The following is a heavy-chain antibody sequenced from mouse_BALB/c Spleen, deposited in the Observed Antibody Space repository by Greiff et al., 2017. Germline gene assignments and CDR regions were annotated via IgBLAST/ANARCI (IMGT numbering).Heavy chain of an antibody. CDR2: ISSGGSYT. J-gene: IGHJ3*01. CDR1: GFTFSSYG. V-gene: IGHV5-6*01. Sequence: EVQGVESGGDLVKPGGSLKLSCAASGFTFSSYGMSWVRQTPDKRLEWVATISSGGSYTYYPDSVKGRFTISRDNAKNTLYLQMSSLKSEDTAMYYCARQRGYGYDREAWFAYWGQGTLVTVSA. CDR3: ARQRGYGYDREAWFAY. D-gene: IGHD2-2*01.